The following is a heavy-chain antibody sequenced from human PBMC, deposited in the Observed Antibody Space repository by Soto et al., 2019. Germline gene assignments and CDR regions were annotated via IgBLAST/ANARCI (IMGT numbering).Heavy chain of an antibody. D-gene: IGHD3-10*01. CDR3: ARAQIGSGRSGNYYYYGMDV. CDR2: SYYSGST. CDR1: GGSISSGGYY. J-gene: IGHJ6*02. V-gene: IGHV4-31*03. Sequence: TLSLTCTVSGGSISSGGYYWSWIRQHPGKGLERIGYSYYSGSTYYNPSLKSRVTISVDTSKNQFSLKLSSVTAADTAVYYCARAQIGSGRSGNYYYYGMDVWGQGTTVTVS.